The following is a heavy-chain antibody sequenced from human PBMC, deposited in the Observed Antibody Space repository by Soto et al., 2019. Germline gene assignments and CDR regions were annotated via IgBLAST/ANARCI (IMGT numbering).Heavy chain of an antibody. Sequence: SETLSLTCTVSGGSISSGDYYWNWIRQPPGKGLEWIGYIYYSGSTYYNPSLKSQVAISVDTSKNQFSLKLSSITAADSAVYYCARGSSIAGLYYGMDVWGQGTTVTVSS. V-gene: IGHV4-30-4*01. CDR2: IYYSGST. J-gene: IGHJ6*02. CDR1: GGSISSGDYY. D-gene: IGHD6-6*01. CDR3: ARGSSIAGLYYGMDV.